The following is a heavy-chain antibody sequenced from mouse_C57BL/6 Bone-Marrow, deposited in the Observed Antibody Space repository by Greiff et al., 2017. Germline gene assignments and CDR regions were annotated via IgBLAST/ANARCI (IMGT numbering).Heavy chain of an antibody. Sequence: EVMLVESGPVLVKPGASVKMSCKASGYTFTDYYMNWVKQSHGKSLEWIGVINPYNGGTSYNQKFKGKATLTVDKSSSTAYMELNSLTSEDSAVYYCARRDGNSPYAMDYWGQGTSVTVSS. CDR3: ARRDGNSPYAMDY. D-gene: IGHD2-1*01. V-gene: IGHV1-19*01. J-gene: IGHJ4*01. CDR2: INPYNGGT. CDR1: GYTFTDYY.